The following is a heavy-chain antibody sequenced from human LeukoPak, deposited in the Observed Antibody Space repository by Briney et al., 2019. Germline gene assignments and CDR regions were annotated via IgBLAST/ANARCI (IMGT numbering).Heavy chain of an antibody. Sequence: PSQTLSLTCTVSGGAISSGDYYWSWIRQHPGKGLEWIGHIYYSGNTYYNPSLESRVTISIDTSKNQFSLKLTSVTAADTAVYFCARGTLRLFDYWGQGTLVTVSS. V-gene: IGHV4-31*03. CDR1: GGAISSGDYY. CDR3: ARGTLRLFDY. J-gene: IGHJ4*02. D-gene: IGHD5/OR15-5a*01. CDR2: IYYSGNT.